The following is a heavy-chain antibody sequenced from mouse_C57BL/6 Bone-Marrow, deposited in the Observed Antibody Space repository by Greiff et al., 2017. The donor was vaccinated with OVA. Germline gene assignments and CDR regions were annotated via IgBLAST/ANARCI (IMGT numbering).Heavy chain of an antibody. CDR2: INYDGSST. Sequence: EVQLQQSEGGLVQPGSSMKLSCTASGFTFSDYYMAWVRQVPEKGLEWVANINYDGSSTYYLDSLKSRFIISRDNAKNILYLQMSSLKSEDTATYYCARGGYDYDGSWFAYWGQGTLVTVSA. D-gene: IGHD2-4*01. CDR3: ARGGYDYDGSWFAY. V-gene: IGHV5-16*01. J-gene: IGHJ3*01. CDR1: GFTFSDYY.